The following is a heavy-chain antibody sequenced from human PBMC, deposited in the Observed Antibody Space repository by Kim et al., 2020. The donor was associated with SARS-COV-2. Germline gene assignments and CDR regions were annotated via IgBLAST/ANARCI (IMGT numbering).Heavy chain of an antibody. Sequence: SDTLSLTCTVSGGSISSYYWSWIRQPPGKGLEWIGNIYYSGSTNYNPSLKSRVTISVDTSKNQFSLKLSSVTAADTAVYYCARDQGWLQPFDYWGQGTLV. J-gene: IGHJ4*02. D-gene: IGHD5-12*01. CDR2: IYYSGST. V-gene: IGHV4-59*13. CDR3: ARDQGWLQPFDY. CDR1: GGSISSYY.